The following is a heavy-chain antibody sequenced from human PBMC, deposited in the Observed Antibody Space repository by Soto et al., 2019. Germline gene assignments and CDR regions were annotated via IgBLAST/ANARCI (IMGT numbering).Heavy chain of an antibody. CDR3: ARASGYVSGWYHDY. CDR2: LIPILGTT. J-gene: IGHJ4*02. CDR1: GGTFSSDA. V-gene: IGHV1-69*13. Sequence: SVKVSCKASGGTFSSDAVSWVRQAPGQGLEWMGGLIPILGTTHYAQKFQGRVTITADESTNTAYMELSSLRSDDTAVYYCARASGYVSGWYHDYWGQGTRVTVSS. D-gene: IGHD6-19*01.